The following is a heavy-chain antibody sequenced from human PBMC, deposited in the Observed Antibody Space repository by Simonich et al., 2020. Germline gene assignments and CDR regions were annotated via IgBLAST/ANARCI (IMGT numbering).Heavy chain of an antibody. J-gene: IGHJ4*02. V-gene: IGHV3-21*01. Sequence: EVQLVESGGGLVKPGGSLRLSCAASGFTFNSYSMNLVRQAPGKGLVCVSSYSSSSSYIDYADSVKVRFTISRDNAKNSLYLQMNSLRAEDTAVYYCARDAAGDYWGQGTLVTVSS. CDR1: GFTFNSYS. CDR2: YSSSSSYI. D-gene: IGHD6-13*01. CDR3: ARDAAGDY.